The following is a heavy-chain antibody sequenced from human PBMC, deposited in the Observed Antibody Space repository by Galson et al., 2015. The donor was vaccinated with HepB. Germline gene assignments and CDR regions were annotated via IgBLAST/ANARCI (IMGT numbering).Heavy chain of an antibody. CDR1: GFIFRTYS. J-gene: IGHJ4*02. V-gene: IGHV3-21*01. CDR3: ARDRGIIPTGPLFDY. Sequence: SLRLSCAASGFIFRTYSMGWVRQAPGKGLEWVSSIDSSGSYIFYSDSVKGRFTISRDNAENLLYLQMSSLRAEDTAMYYCARDRGIIPTGPLFDYWGQGTLVTVSS. CDR2: IDSSGSYI. D-gene: IGHD3-10*01.